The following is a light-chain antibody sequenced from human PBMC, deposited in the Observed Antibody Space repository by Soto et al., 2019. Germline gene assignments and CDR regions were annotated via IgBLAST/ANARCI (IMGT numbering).Light chain of an antibody. Sequence: EIMMTQSPATLSVSPGERATLSCRASQSVRSNLAWYQQKPGQAPRLLIYSASTRATGIPARFSGSGSGTEFTLTISSLQSEDFAVYYCQQYGDSSWTFGQGTKVDIK. J-gene: IGKJ1*01. V-gene: IGKV3-15*01. CDR2: SAS. CDR3: QQYGDSSWT. CDR1: QSVRSN.